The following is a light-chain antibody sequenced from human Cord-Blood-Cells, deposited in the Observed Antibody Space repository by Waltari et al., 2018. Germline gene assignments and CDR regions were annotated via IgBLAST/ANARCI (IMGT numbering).Light chain of an antibody. J-gene: IGKJ4*01. CDR2: GAS. Sequence: EFVLTQSPGTLSLSPGERATLSCRASQSVSSSYLAWYQQKPGQAPRLLIYGASSRATGIPDRFSGSGSETDFTLTISRLEPEDFAVYYCQQYGSSLLTFGGGTKVEIK. CDR1: QSVSSSY. V-gene: IGKV3-20*01. CDR3: QQYGSSLLT.